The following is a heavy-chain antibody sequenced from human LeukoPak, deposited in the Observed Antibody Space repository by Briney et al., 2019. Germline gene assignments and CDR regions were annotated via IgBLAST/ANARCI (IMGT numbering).Heavy chain of an antibody. CDR1: GFTFSSYG. J-gene: IGHJ4*02. CDR3: ARANSGYEYYFDY. Sequence: PGGSLRLSCAASGFTFSSYGMHWVRQAPGKGLEWVAVISYDGSNKYYADSVKGRFTISRDNSKNTLYLQMNSLRAEDTAVYYCARANSGYEYYFDYWGQGTLVTVSS. CDR2: ISYDGSNK. D-gene: IGHD5-12*01. V-gene: IGHV3-30*03.